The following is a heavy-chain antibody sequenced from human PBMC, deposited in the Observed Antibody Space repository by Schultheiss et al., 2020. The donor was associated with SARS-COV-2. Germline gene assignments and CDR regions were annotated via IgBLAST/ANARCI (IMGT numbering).Heavy chain of an antibody. CDR1: GYTFTGYY. J-gene: IGHJ4*02. CDR2: INPNSGGT. CDR3: ARATRRGATRSYYFDY. Sequence: ASVKVSCKASGYTFTGYYMHWVRQAPGQGLEWMGRINPNSGGTNYAQKLQGRVTMTTDTSTSTAYMELSSLRSEDTAVYYCARATRRGATRSYYFDYWGQGTLVTVSS. D-gene: IGHD1-26*01. V-gene: IGHV1-2*06.